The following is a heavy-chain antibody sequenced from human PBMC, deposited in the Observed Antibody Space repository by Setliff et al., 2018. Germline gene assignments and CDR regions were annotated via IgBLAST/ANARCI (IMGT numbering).Heavy chain of an antibody. CDR2: INHSGTT. Sequence: SETLSLTCTVYGASFSDYYWGWVRQSPGKGLDWIGEINHSGTTNYDPSLEGRISISVDTSKRQFSLKLTSVTAADMAVYYCRFWSGYYKNDYWAQGTLVTVSS. V-gene: IGHV4-34*01. CDR1: GASFSDYY. J-gene: IGHJ4*02. CDR3: RFWSGYYKNDY. D-gene: IGHD3-3*01.